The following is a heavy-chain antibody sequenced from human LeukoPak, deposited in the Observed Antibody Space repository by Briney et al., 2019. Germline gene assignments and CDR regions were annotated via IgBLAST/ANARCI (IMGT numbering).Heavy chain of an antibody. V-gene: IGHV3-69-1*02. CDR3: ARDRYPGRSDY. CDR2: IYSDNT. J-gene: IGHJ4*02. Sequence: GGSLRFSCAVSGFTIRTYVMSWVRQAPGKGLEWVSFIYSDNTHYSDSVKGRFTISRDNAKNSLYLQMNSLRAEDTAVYYCARDRYPGRSDYWGQGTLVTVSS. D-gene: IGHD1-26*01. CDR1: GFTIRTYV.